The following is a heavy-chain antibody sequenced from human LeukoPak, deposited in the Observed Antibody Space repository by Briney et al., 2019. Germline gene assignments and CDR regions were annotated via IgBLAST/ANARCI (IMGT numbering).Heavy chain of an antibody. D-gene: IGHD4/OR15-4a*01. Sequence: GGSLRLSCAASGFSFSSYTMNWVRQAPGKGLEWVSSISISSSSIYYADSVKGRFTISRDNAKNTLYLQMNSLRAEDTAVYYCARRAGAYSHPYDYWGQGTLVTVSS. V-gene: IGHV3-21*04. CDR2: ISISSSSI. J-gene: IGHJ4*02. CDR1: GFSFSSYT. CDR3: ARRAGAYSHPYDY.